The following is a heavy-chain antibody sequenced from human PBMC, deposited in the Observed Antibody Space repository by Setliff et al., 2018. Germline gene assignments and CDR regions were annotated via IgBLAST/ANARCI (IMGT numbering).Heavy chain of an antibody. CDR1: GYTFTSHY. CDR3: ARDVFPYHYEGAFDI. J-gene: IGHJ3*02. CDR2: INPSSGRT. Sequence: ASVKVSCKASGYTFTSHYMHWVRQAPGLRLEWMGTINPSSGRTSYAQKFQGRVTMTRDTSTSTVYMDMSSLRSEDTAVYYCARDVFPYHYEGAFDIWGQGIMVTVSS. V-gene: IGHV1-46*01. D-gene: IGHD3-22*01.